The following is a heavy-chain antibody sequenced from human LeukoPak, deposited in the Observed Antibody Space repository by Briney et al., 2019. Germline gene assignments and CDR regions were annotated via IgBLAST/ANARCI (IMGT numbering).Heavy chain of an antibody. CDR2: IYYSGST. Sequence: SETLSLTSTVSGGSISSGDYYWGWIRLPPGKGLEWIGYIYYSGSTYYTPSLKSRVTISIDTSKNQFSLKMNTLSAADTAVYCCAKAYSGSYFVYWGQGTLVTVSS. V-gene: IGHV4-30-4*08. CDR1: GGSISSGDYY. D-gene: IGHD5-12*01. CDR3: AKAYSGSYFVY. J-gene: IGHJ4*02.